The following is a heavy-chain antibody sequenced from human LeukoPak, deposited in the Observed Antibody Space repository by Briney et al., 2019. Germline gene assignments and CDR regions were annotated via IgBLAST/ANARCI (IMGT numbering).Heavy chain of an antibody. D-gene: IGHD3-10*01. J-gene: IGHJ3*02. Sequence: PGGSLRLSCAASGFTFSNYYMSWIRPAPGKGLEWVSYISSSSSYTNYADSVKGRFTISRDNAKNSLYLQMNSLRAEDTAVYYCARDGSGLDAFDIWGQVTMVTVSS. CDR3: ARDGSGLDAFDI. V-gene: IGHV3-11*06. CDR1: GFTFSNYY. CDR2: ISSSSSYT.